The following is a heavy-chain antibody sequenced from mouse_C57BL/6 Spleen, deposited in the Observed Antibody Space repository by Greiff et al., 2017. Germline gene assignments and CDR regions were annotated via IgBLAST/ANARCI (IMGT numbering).Heavy chain of an antibody. CDR2: ISYDGSN. CDR3: ARMGDSSGYDFDY. CDR1: GYSITSGYY. V-gene: IGHV3-6*01. Sequence: EVKLVESGPGLVKPSQSLSLTCSVTGYSITSGYYWNWIRQFPGNKLEWMGYISYDGSNNYNPSLKNRISITRDTSKNQFFLKLNSVTTEDTATYYCARMGDSSGYDFDYWGQGTTLTVSS. J-gene: IGHJ2*01. D-gene: IGHD3-2*02.